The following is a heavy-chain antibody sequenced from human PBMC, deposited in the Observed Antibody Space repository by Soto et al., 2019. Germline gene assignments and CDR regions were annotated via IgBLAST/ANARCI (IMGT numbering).Heavy chain of an antibody. J-gene: IGHJ4*02. V-gene: IGHV1-69*01. CDR2: IIPIFGTE. D-gene: IGHD2-2*02. Sequence: QVQLVQSGAEVKKPGSSVKVSCKASGGTFSSYAISWVRQAPGQGLEWMGGIIPIFGTENYAQKFQGRVTITADESTSQAYMELSSLRAEDTAVYYCATLLGYCSSTSCDRGCYFDYWGQGTLVTVSS. CDR1: GGTFSSYA. CDR3: ATLLGYCSSTSCDRGCYFDY.